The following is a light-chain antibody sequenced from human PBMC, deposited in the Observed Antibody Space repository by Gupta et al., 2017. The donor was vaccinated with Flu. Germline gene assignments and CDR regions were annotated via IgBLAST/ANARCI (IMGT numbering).Light chain of an antibody. Sequence: QSALTQPRSVSGSPGHSVTISCTGTSSDVGAYNYVSWYQLNPGKAPKVMVYDVTERPSGVPDRFSGSKSGNTASLTISGLQPEDEADYYCCSYAGSYTLMFGGGTKLTVL. CDR3: CSYAGSYTLM. CDR1: SSDVGAYNY. V-gene: IGLV2-11*01. J-gene: IGLJ3*02. CDR2: DVT.